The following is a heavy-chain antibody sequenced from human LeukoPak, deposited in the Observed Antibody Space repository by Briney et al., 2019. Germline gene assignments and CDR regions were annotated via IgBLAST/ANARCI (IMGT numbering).Heavy chain of an antibody. CDR1: GFTFSSYA. CDR3: AKDHGGLSSGWPHYFDY. V-gene: IGHV3-23*01. Sequence: GASLRLSCAASGFTFSSYAMSWVRQAPGKGLEWVSAISGSGGSTYYADSVKGRFTISRDNSKNTLYLQMNSLRAEDTAVYYCAKDHGGLSSGWPHYFDYWGQGTLVTVSS. J-gene: IGHJ4*02. D-gene: IGHD6-19*01. CDR2: ISGSGGST.